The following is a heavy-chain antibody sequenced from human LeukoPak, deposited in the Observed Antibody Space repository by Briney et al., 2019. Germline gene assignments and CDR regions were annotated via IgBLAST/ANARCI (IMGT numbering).Heavy chain of an antibody. V-gene: IGHV4-61*01. J-gene: IGHJ6*02. CDR3: ARGGSSGWANYYYYGMDV. CDR1: GGSVSSGSYY. CDR2: IYCSGST. D-gene: IGHD6-19*01. Sequence: SETLSLTCTVSGGSVSSGSYYWSWIRQPPGKGLEWIGYIYCSGSTNYNPSLKSRVTISVDTSKNQFSLKLSSVTAADTAVYYCARGGSSGWANYYYYGMDVWGQGTTVTVSS.